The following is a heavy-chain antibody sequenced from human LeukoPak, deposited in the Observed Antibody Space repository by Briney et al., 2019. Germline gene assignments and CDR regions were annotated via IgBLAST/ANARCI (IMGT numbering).Heavy chain of an antibody. CDR2: IKQDGSEK. D-gene: IGHD2-2*02. V-gene: IGHV3-7*01. CDR3: ARRKGYCSSTSCYSYYYYYMDV. Sequence: AGGSLRLSCAPSGFTFSSYAMSGLRQAPGKGLEWVANIKQDGSEKYYVDSVKGRFTISRDNAKNSLYLQMNSLRAEDTAVYYCARRKGYCSSTSCYSYYYYYMDVWGKGTTVTVSS. J-gene: IGHJ6*03. CDR1: GFTFSSYA.